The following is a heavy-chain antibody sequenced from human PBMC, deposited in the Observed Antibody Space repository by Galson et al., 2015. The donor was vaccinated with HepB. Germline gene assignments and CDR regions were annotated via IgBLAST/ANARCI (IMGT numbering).Heavy chain of an antibody. D-gene: IGHD1-26*01. CDR1: GDSVSNNSAA. V-gene: IGHV6-1*01. CDR2: TYYRSKWYN. Sequence: ISGDSVSNNSAAWNWIRQSPSRGLEWLGRTYYRSKWYNDYGISIKSRITINPDTSKNQFSLQLNSVTPEDTAVYYCGRTSGSYFPFNYWGQGTLVTVSS. CDR3: GRTSGSYFPFNY. J-gene: IGHJ4*02.